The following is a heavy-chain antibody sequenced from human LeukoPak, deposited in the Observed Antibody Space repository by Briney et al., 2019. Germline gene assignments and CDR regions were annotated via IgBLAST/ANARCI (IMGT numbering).Heavy chain of an antibody. D-gene: IGHD2-2*01. V-gene: IGHV1-24*01. CDR2: FDPEDGET. J-gene: IGHJ4*02. CDR3: ATAVNIVVVPTQLDY. Sequence: ASVKVSCKVSGHTLTELSMHWVRQAPGKGLERMGGFDPEDGETIYAQKFQGRVTMTEDTSTDTAYMELSSLRSEDTAVYYCATAVNIVVVPTQLDYWGQGTLVTVSS. CDR1: GHTLTELS.